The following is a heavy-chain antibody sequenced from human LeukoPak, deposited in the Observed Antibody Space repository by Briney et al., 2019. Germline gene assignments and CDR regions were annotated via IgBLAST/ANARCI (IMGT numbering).Heavy chain of an antibody. CDR1: GGSISSRSYY. V-gene: IGHV4-39*01. CDR3: ARPDTYYYDSSGYPAAFDI. J-gene: IGHJ3*02. Sequence: PSETLSLTCTVSGGSISSRSYYWGWIRQPPGTGLEWIGSIYYSGSTYYNPSLKSRVTISVDTSKNQFSLKLSSVTAADTAVYYCARPDTYYYDSSGYPAAFDIWGQGTMVTVSS. D-gene: IGHD3-22*01. CDR2: IYYSGST.